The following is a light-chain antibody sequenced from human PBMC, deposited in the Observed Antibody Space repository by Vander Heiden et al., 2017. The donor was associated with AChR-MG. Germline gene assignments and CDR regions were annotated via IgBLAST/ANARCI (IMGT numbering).Light chain of an antibody. CDR3: GSRDASGNHLV. Sequence: SSELTQDPAVSVALGQTVRITCQGDSLRTYSASWFQQKAGQAPITVIFAENNRPSGIPDRFSASTSGNPASLTITGAQAIDEGDYYCGSRDASGNHLVFGGGTRLTVL. J-gene: IGLJ2*01. CDR2: AEN. V-gene: IGLV3-19*01. CDR1: SLRTYS.